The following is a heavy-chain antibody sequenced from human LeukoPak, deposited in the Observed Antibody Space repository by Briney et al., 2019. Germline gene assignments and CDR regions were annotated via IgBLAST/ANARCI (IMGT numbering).Heavy chain of an antibody. CDR3: TTGQDILTGYYRDFDY. V-gene: IGHV3-15*01. D-gene: IGHD3-9*01. CDR1: GLSFTNAW. J-gene: IGHJ4*02. CDR2: IKNKVDGGTV. Sequence: GGSLRLSCVASGLSFTNAWMSWVRQAPGKGLEWVGRIKNKVDGGTVDYAAPVKGRFTISRDDSKNTLYLQMNSLKTEDTAVYYCTTGQDILTGYYRDFDYWGQGTLVTVSS.